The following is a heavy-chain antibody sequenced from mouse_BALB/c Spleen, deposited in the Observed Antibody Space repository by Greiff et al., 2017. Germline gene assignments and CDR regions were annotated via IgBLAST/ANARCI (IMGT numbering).Heavy chain of an antibody. CDR1: GFNIKDTY. J-gene: IGHJ3*01. Sequence: EVQLQQSGAELVKPGASVKLSCTASGFNIKDTYMHWVKQRPEQGLEWIGRIDPANGNTKYDPKFQGKATITADTSSNTAYLPLSSLTSEDTAVYYCVYGNYDWFAYWGQGTLVTVSA. D-gene: IGHD2-1*01. CDR3: VYGNYDWFAY. CDR2: IDPANGNT. V-gene: IGHV14-3*02.